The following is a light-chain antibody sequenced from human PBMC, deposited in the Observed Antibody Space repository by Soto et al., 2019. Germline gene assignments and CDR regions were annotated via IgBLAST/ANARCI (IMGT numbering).Light chain of an antibody. Sequence: QSALTQPASVSGSPGQSITISCTGTSSDVGSYNYVSWYQQHPGKAPKLMIYEVSNRPSGVSNRFSGSKSGNTASLTISGLQAEDEANYYCSSYTRISPRVFGGGTPLPLL. CDR2: EVS. CDR3: SSYTRISPRV. V-gene: IGLV2-14*01. CDR1: SSDVGSYNY. J-gene: IGLJ3*02.